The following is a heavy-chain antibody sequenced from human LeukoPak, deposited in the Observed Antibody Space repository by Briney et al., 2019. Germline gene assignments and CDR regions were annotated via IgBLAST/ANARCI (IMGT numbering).Heavy chain of an antibody. CDR2: IYYSGST. CDR1: GGSISSHY. Sequence: SETLSLTCTVSGGSISSHYLGWIRQPPGKGLEWIGYIYYSGSTNYNPSLQSRVTISVDTSKNQFSLKLSSVTAADTAVYYCASLLYSNYALAYWGQGTLATVSS. V-gene: IGHV4-59*11. J-gene: IGHJ4*02. D-gene: IGHD4-11*01. CDR3: ASLLYSNYALAY.